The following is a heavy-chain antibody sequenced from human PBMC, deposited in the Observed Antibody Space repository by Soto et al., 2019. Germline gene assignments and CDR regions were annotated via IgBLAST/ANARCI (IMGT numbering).Heavy chain of an antibody. CDR1: GGSFRNYY. D-gene: IGHD3-10*01. J-gene: IGHJ5*02. CDR2: VNHSGEA. Sequence: SETLSLTCGVYGGSFRNYYWIWVRQPPGKGLEWIGEVNHSGEATYNPSLQSRITISLDTSNNQFSLKMTSVTAADTAMYCCPRAERFPRSWFDPWGQGTQVTVSS. CDR3: PRAERFPRSWFDP. V-gene: IGHV4-34*01.